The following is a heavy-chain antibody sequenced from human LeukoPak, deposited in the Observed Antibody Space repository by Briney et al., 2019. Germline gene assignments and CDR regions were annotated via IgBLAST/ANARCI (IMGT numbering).Heavy chain of an antibody. Sequence: GASVKVSCKASGYTFTSYYMHWVRQAPGQGLEWMGWINPNSGGTNYAQKFQGRVTMTRDTSISTAYMELSRLRSDDTVVYYCARGTIAGATPNDYWGQGTLVTVSS. D-gene: IGHD1-26*01. CDR2: INPNSGGT. CDR3: ARGTIAGATPNDY. V-gene: IGHV1-2*02. J-gene: IGHJ4*02. CDR1: GYTFTSYY.